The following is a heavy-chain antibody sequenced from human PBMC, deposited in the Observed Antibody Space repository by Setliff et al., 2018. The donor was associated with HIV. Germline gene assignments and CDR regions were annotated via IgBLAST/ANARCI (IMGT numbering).Heavy chain of an antibody. J-gene: IGHJ4*02. V-gene: IGHV4-31*03. D-gene: IGHD6-6*01. CDR2: MNQSGTT. CDR3: ATRPRIAARPFDY. CDR1: GGSISSSDHY. Sequence: PSETLSLTCTVSGGSISSSDHYWSWVRQTPGKGLEWIGEMNQSGTTNYNPSLKSRISMSVDTSKNQFSLELTSLTAADTAVYYCATRPRIAARPFDYWGQGMLVTVSS.